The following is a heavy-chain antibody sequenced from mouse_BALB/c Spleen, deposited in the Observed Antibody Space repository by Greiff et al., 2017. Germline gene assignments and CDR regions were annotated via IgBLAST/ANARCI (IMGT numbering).Heavy chain of an antibody. Sequence: VQLKESGPSLVKPSQTLSLTCSVTGVSFTSGYWNWIRKSPGNKLEYMGYISYSGSTYYNPSLKSRLSIIRDTSKNQYDLQLNTVTTEDTATYYCARRGEYYFDYWGQGTTVTVSA. V-gene: IGHV3-8*02. CDR3: ARRGEYYFDY. J-gene: IGHJ2*01. CDR1: GVSFTSGY. CDR2: ISYSGST.